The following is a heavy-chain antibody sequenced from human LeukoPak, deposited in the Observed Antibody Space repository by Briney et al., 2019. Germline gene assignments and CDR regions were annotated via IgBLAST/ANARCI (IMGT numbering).Heavy chain of an antibody. Sequence: GGSLRLSCAASGFTFSNYGMSWVRQAPGKGLEWVSAISGSGVTTYYADSVKGRLTISRDNSKHTLYLQMNSLRAEDTAVYYCARDRRGYSGYDLYYYYYMDVWGKGTTVTISS. D-gene: IGHD5-12*01. CDR1: GFTFSNYG. CDR3: ARDRRGYSGYDLYYYYYMDV. V-gene: IGHV3-23*01. J-gene: IGHJ6*03. CDR2: ISGSGVTT.